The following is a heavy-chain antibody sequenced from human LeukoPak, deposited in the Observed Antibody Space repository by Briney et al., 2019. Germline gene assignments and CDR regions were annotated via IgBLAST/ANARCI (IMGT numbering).Heavy chain of an antibody. CDR2: IYYSGST. V-gene: IGHV4-59*01. CDR1: GGSISSYY. D-gene: IGHD3-3*01. Sequence: SETLSLTCTVSGGSISSYYWSWIRQPPGKGLEWIGYIYYSGSTNYNPSLKSRVTISVDTSKNQFSLKLSSVTAADTAVYYCARAPLLGIFGLDPWGQGTPVTVSS. J-gene: IGHJ5*02. CDR3: ARAPLLGIFGLDP.